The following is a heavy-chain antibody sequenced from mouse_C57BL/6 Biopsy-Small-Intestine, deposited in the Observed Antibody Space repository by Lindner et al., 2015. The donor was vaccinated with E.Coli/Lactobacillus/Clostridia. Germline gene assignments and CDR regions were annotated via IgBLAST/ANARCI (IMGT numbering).Heavy chain of an antibody. CDR1: GGTFSSYA. CDR3: ARAELLWADYYSYAMDV. D-gene: IGHD1-1*01. V-gene: IGHV1-81*01. Sequence: SVKVSCKASGGTFSSYAISWVRQAPGQGLEWMGGIIPIFGTANYAQKFQGRVTITADESSSTAYMELSSLRSEDTAVYYCARAELLWADYYSYAMDVWGQGTTATVSS. J-gene: IGHJ1*01. CDR2: IIPIFGTA.